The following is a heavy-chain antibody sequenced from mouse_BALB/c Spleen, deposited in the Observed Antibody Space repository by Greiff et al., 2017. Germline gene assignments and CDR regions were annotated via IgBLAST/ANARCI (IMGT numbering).Heavy chain of an antibody. CDR1: GYSFTGYY. J-gene: IGHJ2*01. CDR2: INPYNGAT. CDR3: ARDDYYGSIALDY. D-gene: IGHD1-1*01. Sequence: EVQLQQSGPELVKPGASVKISCKASGYSFTGYYMHWVKQSHVKSLEWIGRINPYNGATSYNQNFKDKASLTVDKSSSTAYMELHSLTSEDSAVYYCARDDYYGSIALDYWGQGTTLTVSS. V-gene: IGHV1-31*01.